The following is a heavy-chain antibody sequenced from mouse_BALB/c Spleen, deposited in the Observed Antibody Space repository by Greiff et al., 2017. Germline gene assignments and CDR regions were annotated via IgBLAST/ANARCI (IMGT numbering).Heavy chain of an antibody. J-gene: IGHJ1*01. V-gene: IGHV3-2*02. CDR1: GYSITSDYA. D-gene: IGHD1-1*01. CDR3: ARYTTVRYFDV. Sequence: VQLKESGPGLVKPSQSLSLTCTVTGYSITSDYAWNWIRQFPGNKLEWMGYISYSGSTSYNPSLKSRISITRDTSKNQFFLQLNSVTTEDTATYYCARYTTVRYFDVWGAGTTVTVSS. CDR2: ISYSGST.